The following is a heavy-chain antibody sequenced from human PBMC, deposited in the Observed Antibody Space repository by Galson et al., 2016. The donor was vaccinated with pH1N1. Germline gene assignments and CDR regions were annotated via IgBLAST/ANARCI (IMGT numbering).Heavy chain of an antibody. CDR3: AHREVMITNAFDI. J-gene: IGHJ3*02. V-gene: IGHV2-5*02. Sequence: PALVKPTQTLTLTCTFSGFSLTTSGVGVGWIRQPPGKALEWLALIYWDDDERYSPSLKNRLTITKDTSKNQVVLTMTNIDPVDTATYFCAHREVMITNAFDIWGQGTMVTVSS. D-gene: IGHD3-16*01. CDR2: IYWDDDE. CDR1: GFSLTTSGVG.